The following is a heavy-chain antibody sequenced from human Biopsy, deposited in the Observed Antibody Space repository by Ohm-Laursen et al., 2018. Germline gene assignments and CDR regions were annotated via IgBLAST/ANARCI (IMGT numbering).Heavy chain of an antibody. CDR3: VRQGGYFQN. D-gene: IGHD5-12*01. Sequence: GTLSLTCAVYGGSFNGYFWSWIRQPPGKGLEWIGDITQSGSTNYNPSLKSRVTISMDMSKNQFSLRLSSVTAADTAVYYCVRQGGYFQNWGPGSQVAVSS. CDR2: ITQSGST. V-gene: IGHV4-34*01. J-gene: IGHJ1*01. CDR1: GGSFNGYF.